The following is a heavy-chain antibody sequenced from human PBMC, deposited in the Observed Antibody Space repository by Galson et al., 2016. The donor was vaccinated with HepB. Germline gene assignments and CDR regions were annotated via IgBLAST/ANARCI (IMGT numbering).Heavy chain of an antibody. CDR2: VYFDGET. Sequence: ETLSLTCNVSGGSINSGSYFWGWVRRPPGMGLEWLGSVYFDGETHYSPSPKNRLTISIDTAMNQFSLELNPVIAADTAVYYCARQSTLRGVMLYWFDRWGQGALVAVS. D-gene: IGHD3-10*01. J-gene: IGHJ5*02. V-gene: IGHV4-39*01. CDR3: ARQSTLRGVMLYWFDR. CDR1: GGSINSGSYF.